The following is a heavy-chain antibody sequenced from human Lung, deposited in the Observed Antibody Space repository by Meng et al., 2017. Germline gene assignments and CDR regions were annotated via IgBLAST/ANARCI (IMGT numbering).Heavy chain of an antibody. CDR1: GCTFISYV. J-gene: IGHJ4*02. CDR3: ARGGWYSSSSRVDY. CDR2: IWYDGSNK. V-gene: IGHV3-33*01. Sequence: VRRVEVGGGVVRPGMYPVPFCAASGCTFISYVMHWVRQAPCKGLEWVAVIWYDGSNKYYADSVKGRFTISRNNSKNTLYLQMNSLRAEDTAVYYCARGGWYSSSSRVDYWGQGTLVTVSS. D-gene: IGHD6-13*01.